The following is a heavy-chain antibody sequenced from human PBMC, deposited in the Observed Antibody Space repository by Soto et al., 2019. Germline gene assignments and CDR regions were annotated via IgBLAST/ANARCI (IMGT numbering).Heavy chain of an antibody. CDR1: GYTFIGYY. CDR2: INPKNGDT. D-gene: IGHD1-26*01. J-gene: IGHJ5*02. V-gene: IGHV1-2*02. CDR3: VGGGWENPPVFAS. Sequence: QVQLLQSGAEVKKPGASVKVSCKASGYTFIGYYMHWVRQAPGQGFEWMGWINPKNGDTKYIQKFEGRGTMTSDASISTVDMELSRLTSDDTAVYYCVGGGWENPPVFASWGQGTLVTVSS.